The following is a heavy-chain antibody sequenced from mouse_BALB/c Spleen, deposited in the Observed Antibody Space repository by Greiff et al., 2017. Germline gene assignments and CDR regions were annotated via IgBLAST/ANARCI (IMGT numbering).Heavy chain of an antibody. CDR1: GYSFTSYW. V-gene: IGHV1S126*01. Sequence: VKLLESGPQLVRPGASVKISCKASGYSFTSYWMHWVKQRPGQGLEWIGMIDPSDSETRLNQKFKDKATLTVDKSSSTAYMQLSSPTSEDSAVYYCARGEIYDGYYFDYWGQGTTLTVSS. D-gene: IGHD2-3*01. CDR3: ARGEIYDGYYFDY. CDR2: IDPSDSET. J-gene: IGHJ2*01.